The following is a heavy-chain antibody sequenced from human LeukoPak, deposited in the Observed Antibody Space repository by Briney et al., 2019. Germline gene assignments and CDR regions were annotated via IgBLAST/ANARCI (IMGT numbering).Heavy chain of an antibody. Sequence: GGSLRLSCAASGFTFSNYNMNWVRQAPRQGLQWVSSISGSSSYIYYADSVKGRFTISRDNAKNSLYLQMNSLRAEDTAIYYCARFPTLGSSGYYEHEDTASTPWGQGTLVTVSS. D-gene: IGHD3-22*01. CDR3: ARFPTLGSSGYYEHEDTASTP. J-gene: IGHJ5*02. V-gene: IGHV3-21*01. CDR2: ISGSSSYI. CDR1: GFTFSNYN.